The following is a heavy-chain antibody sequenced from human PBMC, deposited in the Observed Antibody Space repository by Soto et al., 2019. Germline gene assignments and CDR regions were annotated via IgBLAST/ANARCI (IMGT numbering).Heavy chain of an antibody. CDR1: GGTFSSSA. Sequence: GASVKVSCKASGGTFSSSAISWVRQAPGQGLEWMGGIIPIFGTANYAQKFQGRVTITADESTSTAYMELSSLRSEDTAVYYCAITMTGGNSYRFDLWGQGTLVTVSS. CDR3: AITMTGGNSYRFDL. V-gene: IGHV1-69*13. CDR2: IIPIFGTA. J-gene: IGHJ5*02. D-gene: IGHD2-15*01.